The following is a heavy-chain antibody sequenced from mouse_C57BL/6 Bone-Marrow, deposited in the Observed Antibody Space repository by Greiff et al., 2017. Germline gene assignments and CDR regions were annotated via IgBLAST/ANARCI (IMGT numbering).Heavy chain of an antibody. V-gene: IGHV14-3*01. J-gene: IGHJ1*03. CDR2: IDPANGNT. Sequence: EVQLQQSVAELVRPGASVKLSCTASGFNIKNTYMHWVKQRPEQGLEWIGRIDPANGNTKYAPKFQGKATITADTSSNTAYLQLSSLTSEDTAIYYCARIMITAGGLKYFDVWGTGTTVTVSS. CDR3: ARIMITAGGLKYFDV. D-gene: IGHD2-4*01. CDR1: GFNIKNTY.